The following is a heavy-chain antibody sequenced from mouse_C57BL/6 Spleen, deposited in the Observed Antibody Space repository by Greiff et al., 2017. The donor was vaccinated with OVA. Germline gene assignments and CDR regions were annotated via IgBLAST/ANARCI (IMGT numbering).Heavy chain of an antibody. CDR3: ATRRGGYAMDY. V-gene: IGHV1-50*01. CDR2: IDPSDSYT. Sequence: QVQLQQPGAELVKPGASVKLSCKASGYTFTSYWMQWVKQRPGQGLEWIGEIDPSDSYTNYNQKFKGKATLTVDTSSSTAYMQLSSLTSEDSADYYCATRRGGYAMDYWGQGTSVTVSS. J-gene: IGHJ4*01. CDR1: GYTFTSYW.